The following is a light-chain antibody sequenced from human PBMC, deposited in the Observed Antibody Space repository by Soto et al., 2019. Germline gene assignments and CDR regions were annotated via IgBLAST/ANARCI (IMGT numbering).Light chain of an antibody. J-gene: IGKJ1*01. CDR1: QSVSGTN. Sequence: EIVLTQSPGTLSSSPGDRATLSCRASQSVSGTNLAWYQQKPGQPPRLLIYAAAISSTGITDRFSGSGSGTDFILPISRLESEDFAVYYCQHYDSSVSTFGQGTQVDVK. V-gene: IGKV3-20*01. CDR3: QHYDSSVST. CDR2: AAA.